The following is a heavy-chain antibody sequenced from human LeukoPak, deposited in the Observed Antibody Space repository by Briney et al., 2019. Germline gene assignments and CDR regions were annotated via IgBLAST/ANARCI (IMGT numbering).Heavy chain of an antibody. CDR2: ISSSSSYI. Sequence: GGSLRLSCAASGFTFSNAWMSWVRQAPGKGLEWVSSISSSSSYIYYADSVKGRFTISRDNAKNSLYLQMNSLRAEDTAVYYCARDGRGGSYSYWGQGTLVTVSS. CDR3: ARDGRGGSYSY. J-gene: IGHJ4*02. CDR1: GFTFSNAW. D-gene: IGHD1-26*01. V-gene: IGHV3-21*01.